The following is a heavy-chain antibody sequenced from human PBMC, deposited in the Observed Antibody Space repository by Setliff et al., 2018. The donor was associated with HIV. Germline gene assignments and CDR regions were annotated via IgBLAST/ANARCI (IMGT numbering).Heavy chain of an antibody. V-gene: IGHV4-39*01. CDR3: ARQTWEYYDTLTGYYRSPKDFDS. Sequence: NPSETLSLTCTVPGGSINRSNYYWGWIRQPPGKGLEWIGTISYTGSTYYDPSLKSRVTISLDTSKNQFFLKLSSVTAPDTAIYYCARQTWEYYDTLTGYYRSPKDFDSWGQGTLVTVSS. D-gene: IGHD3-9*01. CDR1: GGSINRSNYY. J-gene: IGHJ4*02. CDR2: ISYTGST.